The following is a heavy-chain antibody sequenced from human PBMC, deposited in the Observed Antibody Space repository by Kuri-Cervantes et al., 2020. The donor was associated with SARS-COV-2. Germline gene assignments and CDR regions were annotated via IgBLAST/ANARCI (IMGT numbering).Heavy chain of an antibody. Sequence: GSLRLSCTVSGYSISSGYYWGWIRQPPGKGLEWIGSIYHSGSTYYNPSLKSRATISVDTSKNQFSLKLSSVTAADTAVYYCARVGVYCSSTSCYPNWFDPWGQGTLVTVSS. CDR2: IYHSGST. J-gene: IGHJ5*02. D-gene: IGHD2-2*01. CDR3: ARVGVYCSSTSCYPNWFDP. CDR1: GYSISSGYY. V-gene: IGHV4-38-2*02.